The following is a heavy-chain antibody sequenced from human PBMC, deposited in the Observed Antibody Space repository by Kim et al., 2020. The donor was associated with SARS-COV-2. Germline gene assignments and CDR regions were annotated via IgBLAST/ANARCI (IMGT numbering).Heavy chain of an antibody. Sequence: GGSLRLSCAASGFTFSSNWMHWVRQAPGKGLVWVSRINSDGSSTSYADSVKGRFTISRDNAKNTLYLQMNSLRAEDTAVYYCARSYSGRYWYFDLWGRGTLVTVSS. J-gene: IGHJ2*01. D-gene: IGHD1-26*01. V-gene: IGHV3-74*01. CDR2: INSDGSST. CDR3: ARSYSGRYWYFDL. CDR1: GFTFSSNW.